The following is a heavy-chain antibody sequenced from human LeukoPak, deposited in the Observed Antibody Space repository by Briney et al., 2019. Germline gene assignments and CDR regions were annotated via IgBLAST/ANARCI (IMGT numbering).Heavy chain of an antibody. V-gene: IGHV3-30*02. J-gene: IGHJ4*02. CDR3: AKDQGRYSSAWYVPWGIDY. D-gene: IGHD6-19*01. Sequence: GGSLRLSCAASGFTFSSSGMHWVRQAPGKGLEWVAYIRFDGSSTDYRDSVKGRFSISRDNAKNSLYLQMNSLRAEDTAVYYCAKDQGRYSSAWYVPWGIDYWGQGTLVTVSS. CDR1: GFTFSSSG. CDR2: IRFDGSST.